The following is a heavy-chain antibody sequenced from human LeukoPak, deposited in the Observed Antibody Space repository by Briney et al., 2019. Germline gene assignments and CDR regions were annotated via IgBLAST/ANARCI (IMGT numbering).Heavy chain of an antibody. CDR2: INHSGST. CDR1: GGSFSGYY. Sequence: SETLSPTCAVYGGSFSGYYWSWIRQPPGKGLEWIGEINHSGSTNYNPSLKSRVTISVDTSKNQFSLKLSSVTAADTVVYYCARGVILTGYDNPYYFDYWGQGTLVTVSS. J-gene: IGHJ4*02. CDR3: ARGVILTGYDNPYYFDY. D-gene: IGHD3-9*01. V-gene: IGHV4-34*01.